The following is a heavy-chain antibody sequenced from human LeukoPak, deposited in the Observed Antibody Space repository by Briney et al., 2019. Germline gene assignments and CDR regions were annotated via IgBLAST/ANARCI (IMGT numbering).Heavy chain of an antibody. CDR2: IYYSGST. V-gene: IGHV4-30-4*01. Sequence: SETLSLTCTVSGGSISSGDYYWSWIRQPPGKGLEWIGYIYYSGSTYYNPSLKSRVTISVDTSKNQFSLKLSSVAAADTAVYYCARGYSSGWFHMDVWGQGTTVTVSS. D-gene: IGHD6-19*01. CDR1: GGSISSGDYY. CDR3: ARGYSSGWFHMDV. J-gene: IGHJ6*02.